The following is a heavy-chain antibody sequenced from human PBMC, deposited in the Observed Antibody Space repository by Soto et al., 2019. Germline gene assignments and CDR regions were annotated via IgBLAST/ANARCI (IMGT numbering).Heavy chain of an antibody. V-gene: IGHV4-59*01. CDR3: ARGXYSYXAQYYFDY. Sequence: ETLSLTCTVSGDSMSGYYWSWLRQPPRKGLEWIGYVFYSGSTNYNPSLKSRVTISVDTSKNQFSLKLTSVTAADTAVYYCARGXYSYXAQYYFDYWGQGTLVTVSS. CDR1: GDSMSGYY. CDR2: VFYSGST. J-gene: IGHJ4*02. D-gene: IGHD5-18*01.